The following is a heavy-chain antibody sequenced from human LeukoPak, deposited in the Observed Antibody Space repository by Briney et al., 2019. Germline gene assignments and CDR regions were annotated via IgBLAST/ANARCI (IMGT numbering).Heavy chain of an antibody. J-gene: IGHJ4*01. CDR3: ARRADIWSGCSAAHPFDY. CDR1: GYTFTSYG. D-gene: IGHD3-3*01. Sequence: ASVKVSCKASGYTFTSYGISWVRQAPGQGLEWMGWISAYNGDTNYVQKLQGRVTMTTDTSTSTASMELRSLRSGATAVYYCARRADIWSGCSAAHPFDYWGQGTLVTVSS. CDR2: ISAYNGDT. V-gene: IGHV1-18*01.